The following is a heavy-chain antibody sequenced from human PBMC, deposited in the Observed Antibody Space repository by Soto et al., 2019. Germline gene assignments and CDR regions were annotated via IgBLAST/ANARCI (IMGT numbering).Heavy chain of an antibody. V-gene: IGHV4-39*01. Sequence: QLQLQESGPGLVKPSETLSLTCTVSGGSISSSSYYWGWIRQPPGKGLEWIGSIYYSGSTYYNPSHKSRVTISVDPSKNQVSLKLSSVTAGDTAVYYCARGWPMFYRGYDFGAPDDYMGVWGKGTTVTVSS. CDR3: ARGWPMFYRGYDFGAPDDYMGV. CDR2: IYYSGST. J-gene: IGHJ6*03. CDR1: GGSISSSSYY. D-gene: IGHD5-12*01.